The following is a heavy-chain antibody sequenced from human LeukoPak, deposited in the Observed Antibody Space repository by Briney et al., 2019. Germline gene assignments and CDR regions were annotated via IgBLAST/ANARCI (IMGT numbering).Heavy chain of an antibody. CDR1: GYTFTDYY. D-gene: IGHD1-1*01. CDR2: INPKSGGT. Sequence: ASVKVSCKASGYTFTDYYMHWVRQAPGQGLEWMGWINPKSGGTNSAQKFQGRVSMTRDTSISTAYMELSRLTSDDTAVYHCARATGFDYWGQGTLVTVSS. CDR3: ARATGFDY. V-gene: IGHV1-2*02. J-gene: IGHJ4*02.